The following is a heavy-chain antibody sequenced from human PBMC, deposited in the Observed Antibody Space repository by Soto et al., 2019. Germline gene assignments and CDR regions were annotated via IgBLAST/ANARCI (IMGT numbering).Heavy chain of an antibody. Sequence: VAEGKGAWKACGGRVSSYEISGVRQAPGQGLEWMGGIIPIFCTANYAQKFQGRVTITADKSTSTAYMELSSLRSEDTAVYYCARVNDFTYYDSGMDVWG. CDR1: GGRVSSYE. CDR2: IIPIFCTA. V-gene: IGHV1-69*06. CDR3: ARVNDFTYYDSGMDV. D-gene: IGHD3-3*01. J-gene: IGHJ6*02.